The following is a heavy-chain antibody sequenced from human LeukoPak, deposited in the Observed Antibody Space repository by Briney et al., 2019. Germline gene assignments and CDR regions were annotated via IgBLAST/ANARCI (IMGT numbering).Heavy chain of an antibody. CDR2: ISSSSSYT. Sequence: GGSLRLSCAASGFTFSDYYMSWIRQAPGKGLEWVSYISSSSSYTNYADSVKGRFTISRDNAKNSLYLQMNSLRAEDTAVYYCARVVLYYDFWSTYFHDWGQGTLVTVSS. V-gene: IGHV3-11*05. D-gene: IGHD3-3*01. CDR3: ARVVLYYDFWSTYFHD. CDR1: GFTFSDYY. J-gene: IGHJ4*02.